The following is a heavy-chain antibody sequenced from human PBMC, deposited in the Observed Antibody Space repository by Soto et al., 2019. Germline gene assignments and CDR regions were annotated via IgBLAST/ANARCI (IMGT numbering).Heavy chain of an antibody. CDR3: ARDLSWGSNWYYYMDV. Sequence: EVQLVESGGGLVQPGGALRLSCATSGFIISDCAMNWVRQAPCKGLEWVSYISSSSGVIDYADSVKGRFTVSRDNARNSLYIQMNSLRAEDTAVYYCARDLSWGSNWYYYMDVWGKGTTVTVSS. CDR2: ISSSSGVI. CDR1: GFIISDCA. D-gene: IGHD7-27*01. J-gene: IGHJ6*03. V-gene: IGHV3-48*01.